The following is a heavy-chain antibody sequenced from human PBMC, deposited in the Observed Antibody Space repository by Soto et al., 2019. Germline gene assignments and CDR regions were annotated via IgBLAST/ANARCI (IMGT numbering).Heavy chain of an antibody. CDR3: ARGLLRGDYYDSTGYYFFVY. D-gene: IGHD3-22*01. J-gene: IGHJ4*02. V-gene: IGHV3-30-3*01. CDR2: ISYDGSNK. CDR1: GFTFSSYA. Sequence: GGSLRLSCAASGFTFSSYAMHWVRQAPGKGLEWVAVISYDGSNKYYADSVKGRFTISRDNSKNTLYLQMNSLRAEDTAVYYCARGLLRGDYYDSTGYYFFVYWGQGTLVSVSS.